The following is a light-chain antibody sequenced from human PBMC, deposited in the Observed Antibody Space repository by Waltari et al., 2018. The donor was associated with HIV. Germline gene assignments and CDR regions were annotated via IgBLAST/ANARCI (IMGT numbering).Light chain of an antibody. J-gene: IGLJ1*01. CDR2: GEN. Sequence: SSELTQDPAVSVALGQTVRITCQGDSLRRYSANWYRQKPGQAPVLVLYGENNWPYGIPARFSGSSSGDTATLTITGAQAEDEADYYCDSRDTDGRLHVFGTGTTVTVL. CDR1: SLRRYS. CDR3: DSRDTDGRLHV. V-gene: IGLV3-19*01.